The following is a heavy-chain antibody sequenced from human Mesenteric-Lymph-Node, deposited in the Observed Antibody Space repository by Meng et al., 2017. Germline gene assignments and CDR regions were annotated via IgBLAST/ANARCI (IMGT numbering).Heavy chain of an antibody. V-gene: IGHV3-23*01. CDR2: TSDSGASK. J-gene: IGHJ4*02. D-gene: IGHD5-18*01. CDR3: AKSRLRGYSYGFDS. Sequence: LSLTCAASGFTFSNYAMSWVRQAPGKGLEWVSSTSDSGASKYYADSVKGRFTVSRDNSKNTLFLHMDSLRADDTAVYYCAKSRLRGYSYGFDSWGQGTLVTVSS. CDR1: GFTFSNYA.